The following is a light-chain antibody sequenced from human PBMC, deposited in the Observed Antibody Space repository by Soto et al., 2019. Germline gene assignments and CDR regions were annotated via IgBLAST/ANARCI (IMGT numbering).Light chain of an antibody. J-gene: IGKJ1*01. CDR1: QSVTRNS. CDR2: DAS. Sequence: IVLTQSPGTLSLSPWERATLSCRPSQSVTRNSVAWYQQRPGQPPRLLIYDASTRATGIPDRFSGSGSGTEFTLTISSLQPEDFATYYCQQYNSYPWTFGQGTKVDIK. CDR3: QQYNSYPWT. V-gene: IGKV3-20*01.